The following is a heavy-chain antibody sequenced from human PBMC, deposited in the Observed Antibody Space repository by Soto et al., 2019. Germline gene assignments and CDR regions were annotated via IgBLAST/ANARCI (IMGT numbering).Heavy chain of an antibody. J-gene: IGHJ6*02. CDR2: TRNKANSYTT. V-gene: IGHV3-72*01. CDR1: GFTFSDHY. Sequence: GGSLRLSCAASGFTFSDHYMDWVRQAPGKGLEWVGRTRNKANSYTTEYAASVKGRFTISRDDSKNSLYLQMNSLKTEDTAVYYCARDSGGSYYYYYGMDVWGQGTTVTVSS. D-gene: IGHD1-26*01. CDR3: ARDSGGSYYYYYGMDV.